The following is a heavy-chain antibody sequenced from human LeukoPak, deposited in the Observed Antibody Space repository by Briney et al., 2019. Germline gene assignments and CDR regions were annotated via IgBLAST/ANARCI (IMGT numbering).Heavy chain of an antibody. CDR1: GYTFTSYG. CDR2: ISAYNGNT. J-gene: IGHJ4*02. CDR3: ARTPRGYCSGGSCQDY. V-gene: IGHV1-18*01. Sequence: ASVKVSCKASGYTFTSYGISWVRQAPGQGLEWMGWISAYNGNTNYAQKLQGRVTMTRNTSISTAYMELSRLRSDDTAVYYCARTPRGYCSGGSCQDYWGQGTLVTVSS. D-gene: IGHD2-15*01.